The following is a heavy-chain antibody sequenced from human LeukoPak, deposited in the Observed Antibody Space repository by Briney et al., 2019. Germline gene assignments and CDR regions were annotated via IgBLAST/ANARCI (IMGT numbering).Heavy chain of an antibody. D-gene: IGHD1-14*01. V-gene: IGHV3-33*01. Sequence: GGSLRLSCAASGFTFSSYGMHWVRQAPGKGLEWVAVIWYDGNNKYYADSVKGRFTVSRDYSMNTLYLQVNSLRAEDTAVYYCARGQTAGTFDAFDIWGQGTMVTVSS. J-gene: IGHJ3*02. CDR2: IWYDGNNK. CDR3: ARGQTAGTFDAFDI. CDR1: GFTFSSYG.